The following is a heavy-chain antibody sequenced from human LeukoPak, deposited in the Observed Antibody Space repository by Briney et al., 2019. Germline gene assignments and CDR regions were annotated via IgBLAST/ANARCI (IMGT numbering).Heavy chain of an antibody. CDR2: IYHSGST. V-gene: IGHV4-30-2*01. CDR1: GGSISSGGYY. J-gene: IGHJ4*02. D-gene: IGHD3-3*01. Sequence: SETLSLTCTVSGGSISSGGYYWSWIRQPPGKGLEWIGYIYHSGSTYYNPSLKSRVTISVDRSKNQFSLKLSSVTAADTAVYYCARAPDYDFWSGSHPFDYWGRGTLVTVSS. CDR3: ARAPDYDFWSGSHPFDY.